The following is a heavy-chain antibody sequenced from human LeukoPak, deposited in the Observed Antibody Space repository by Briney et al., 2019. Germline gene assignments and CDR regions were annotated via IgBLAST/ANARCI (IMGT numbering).Heavy chain of an antibody. CDR1: GFNVSKSY. D-gene: IGHD3-10*01. J-gene: IGHJ6*04. Sequence: GGSLRLSCAASGFNVSKSYLSWVRQAPGKGLEWVAVIYSAGTTYYADSVKGHFTISREKSTNTLYLQMNSLSAEDTAVYYCARDLAPLLWFGEPREVWGKGTTVTVSS. CDR2: IYSAGTT. V-gene: IGHV3-53*01. CDR3: ARDLAPLLWFGEPREV.